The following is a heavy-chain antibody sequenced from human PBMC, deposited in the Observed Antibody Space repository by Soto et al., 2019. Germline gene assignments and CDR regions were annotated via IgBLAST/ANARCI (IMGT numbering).Heavy chain of an antibody. D-gene: IGHD6-25*01. V-gene: IGHV4-31*03. J-gene: IGHJ4*02. CDR1: GASVNSGLYF. CDR2: VHPSGNI. CDR3: VRGSDPYKCGF. Sequence: QVQLQESGPGLVKPSQTLSLTCTVSGASVNSGLYFWNWIRQVPGKGLEWIGNVHPSGNIYYNPSRKTRITMSMDTSNNQVSLQLNSVTVADTAVYYCVRGSDPYKCGFWGQGTLVTVSS.